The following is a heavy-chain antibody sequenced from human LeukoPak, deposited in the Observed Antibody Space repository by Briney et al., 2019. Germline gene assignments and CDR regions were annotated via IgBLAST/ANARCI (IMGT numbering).Heavy chain of an antibody. D-gene: IGHD6-13*01. Sequence: SETLSLTCTVSGGSISSSSYYWGWIRQPPGKGLEWIGSIYYSESTYYNPSLKSRVTISVDTSKNQFSLKLSSVTAADTAVYYCARPSYSSSWYVPYYFDYWGQGTLVTVSS. J-gene: IGHJ4*02. V-gene: IGHV4-39*01. CDR2: IYYSEST. CDR3: ARPSYSSSWYVPYYFDY. CDR1: GGSISSSSYY.